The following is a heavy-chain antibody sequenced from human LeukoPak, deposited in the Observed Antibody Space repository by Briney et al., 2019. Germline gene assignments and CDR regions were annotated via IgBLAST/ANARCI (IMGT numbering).Heavy chain of an antibody. J-gene: IGHJ6*04. CDR1: GFTFSSYG. D-gene: IGHD3-10*02. V-gene: IGHV3-30*02. CDR3: AELGITMIGGV. CDR2: IPYDGSNK. Sequence: GGSLRLSCAASGFTFSSYGMHWVRQGPGKGLEWVAYIPYDGSNKYYADSVKGRFTISRDNSKNSLYLQMNSLRAEDTAVYYCAELGITMIGGVWGKGTTVTISS.